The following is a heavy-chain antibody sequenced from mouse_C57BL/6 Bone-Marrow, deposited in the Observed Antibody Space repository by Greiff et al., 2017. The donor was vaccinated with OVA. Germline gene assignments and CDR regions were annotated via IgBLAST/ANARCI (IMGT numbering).Heavy chain of an antibody. CDR3: ARGPIYEGYLGWFAY. Sequence: VQLQESGAELAKPGASVKLSCKASGYTFTSYWMHWVKQRPGQGLEWIGYINPSSGYNNYNQKFKDKATLTADKSSSTAYMQLRSLTYWDSAVYYCARGPIYEGYLGWFAYWGQGTLVTVSA. CDR2: INPSSGYN. J-gene: IGHJ3*01. D-gene: IGHD2-3*01. V-gene: IGHV1-7*01. CDR1: GYTFTSYW.